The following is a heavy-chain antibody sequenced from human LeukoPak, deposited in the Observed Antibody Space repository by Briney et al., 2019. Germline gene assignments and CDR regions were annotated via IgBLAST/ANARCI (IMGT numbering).Heavy chain of an antibody. V-gene: IGHV3-30*02. Sequence: GGSLRLSCAASGFTFSSYGMHWVRQAPGKGLEWVAFIRFDGSDKYYADSVKGRFTISRDDSKNTLYLQMNSLSPEDTAVYHCTKSDTSGYRTYHFNYWGQGTLVTVSS. CDR1: GFTFSSYG. CDR3: TKSDTSGYRTYHFNY. J-gene: IGHJ4*02. CDR2: IRFDGSDK. D-gene: IGHD3-22*01.